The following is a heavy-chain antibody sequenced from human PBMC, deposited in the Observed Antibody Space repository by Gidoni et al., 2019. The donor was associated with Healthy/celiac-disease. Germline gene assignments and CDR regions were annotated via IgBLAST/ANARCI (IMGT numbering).Heavy chain of an antibody. V-gene: IGHV1-58*01. J-gene: IGHJ2*01. CDR1: GFTFTSSA. Sequence: QMQLVQSGPEVKKPGTSVKVSCKASGFTFTSSAVQWVRQARGQRLEWIGWIVVGSGNTNYAQKFQERVTITRDMSTSTAYMELSSLRSEDTAVYYCAAGGGYYGSGRRRYFDLWGRGTLVTVSS. CDR3: AAGGGYYGSGRRRYFDL. D-gene: IGHD3-10*01. CDR2: IVVGSGNT.